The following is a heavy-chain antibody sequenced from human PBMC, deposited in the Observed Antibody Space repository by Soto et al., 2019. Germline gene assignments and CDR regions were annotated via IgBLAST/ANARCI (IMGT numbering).Heavy chain of an antibody. D-gene: IGHD3-22*01. CDR3: AKVKYDSSGYYRNFDY. Sequence: QVQLVQSGADVKKPGSSVKVSCKASGVTFSSYAISWLRQAPRKGLEWVGGIIPRFGTANYAQKVQRRVTITADEATSTAYMELSSLRSEDTAMYYCAKVKYDSSGYYRNFDYWGQGTLGTVSS. CDR2: IIPRFGTA. CDR1: GVTFSSYA. V-gene: IGHV1-69*01. J-gene: IGHJ4*02.